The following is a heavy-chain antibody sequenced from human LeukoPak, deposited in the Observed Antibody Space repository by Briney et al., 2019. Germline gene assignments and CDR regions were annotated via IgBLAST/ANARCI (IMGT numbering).Heavy chain of an antibody. CDR1: GFTFSSYG. D-gene: IGHD4-17*01. J-gene: IGHJ4*02. CDR2: ISYDGSNK. V-gene: IGHV3-30*03. CDR3: ARSPTKPTGGLSDY. Sequence: GGSLRLSCAASGFTFSSYGMHWVRQAPGKGLEWVAVISYDGSNKYYADSVKGRFTISRDNSKNTLYLQMNSLRAEDTAVYYCARSPTKPTGGLSDYWGQGTLVTVSS.